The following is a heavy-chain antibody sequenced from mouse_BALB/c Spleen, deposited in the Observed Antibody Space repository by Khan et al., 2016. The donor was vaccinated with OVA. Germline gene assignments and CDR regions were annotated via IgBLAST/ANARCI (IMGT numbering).Heavy chain of an antibody. J-gene: IGHJ3*01. V-gene: IGHV14-1*02. Sequence: EVELVESGAELVRPGALVKLSCKASGFNIKDYYIHWVKQRPEQGLEWIGWIDPENGNTIYDPKFQGKATITADTSSNTAYLQLSSLTSEDTAVYYCTRDGYSPWFAYWGQGALVTGSA. D-gene: IGHD2-3*01. CDR1: GFNIKDYY. CDR3: TRDGYSPWFAY. CDR2: IDPENGNT.